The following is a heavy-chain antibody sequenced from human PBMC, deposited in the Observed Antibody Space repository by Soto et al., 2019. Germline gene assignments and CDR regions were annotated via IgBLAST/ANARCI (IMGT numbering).Heavy chain of an antibody. J-gene: IGHJ4*02. CDR3: ARATYDSIWGSDRYRGEFDY. CDR2: ISSSGSTI. CDR1: GFTFSDYY. V-gene: IGHV3-11*01. Sequence: QVQLVESGGGLVKPGGSLRLSCAASGFTFSDYYMSWIRQAPGKGLEWVSYISSSGSTIYYADSVKGRFTISRDNAKNSLYLQMNSLRAEDTAVYYCARATYDSIWGSDRYRGEFDYWCQGTLVTVSS. D-gene: IGHD3-16*02.